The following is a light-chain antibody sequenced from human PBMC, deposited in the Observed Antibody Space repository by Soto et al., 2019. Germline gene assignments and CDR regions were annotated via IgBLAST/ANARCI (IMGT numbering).Light chain of an antibody. J-gene: IGKJ4*01. CDR1: QTVTIN. CDR3: QQRSNWPLT. V-gene: IGKV3-11*01. CDR2: DAS. Sequence: ETVMTQSPVILSASPGAKATLSCRASQTVTINLAWYQQKPGQAPRLLIYDASNRATGIPARFSGSGSGTDFTLTISSLEPEDFAVYYCQQRSNWPLTFGGGTKVDIK.